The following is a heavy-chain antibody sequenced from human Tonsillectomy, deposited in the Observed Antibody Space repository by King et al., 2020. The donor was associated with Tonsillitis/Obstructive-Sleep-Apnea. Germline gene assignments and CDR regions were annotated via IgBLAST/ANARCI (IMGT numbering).Heavy chain of an antibody. CDR2: IWDDGSNK. CDR1: GFTFSSYG. V-gene: IGHV3-33*01. J-gene: IGHJ4*02. CDR3: AREQQFDFDY. D-gene: IGHD6-13*01. Sequence: QLVQSGGGVVQPGRSLRLSCAASGFTFSSYGMHWVRQAPGKGLEWVAVIWDDGSNKYYADSVKGRFTISRDNSKNTLYLQMNSLRAEDTAVYYCAREQQFDFDYWGQGTLGTVSS.